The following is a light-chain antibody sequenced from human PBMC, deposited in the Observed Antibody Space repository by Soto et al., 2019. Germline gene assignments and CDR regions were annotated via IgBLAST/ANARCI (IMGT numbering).Light chain of an antibody. CDR3: SSHAGSNNYV. V-gene: IGLV1-44*01. Sequence: QSVLTQPPSASGTPGQRVTISCSGSNSNIGSNTVNWYQQLPGTAPKLLIYSDNQRPSGVPDRFSGSKSGTSASLAISGLQSEDEADYYCSSHAGSNNYVFGTGTKLTVL. J-gene: IGLJ1*01. CDR2: SDN. CDR1: NSNIGSNT.